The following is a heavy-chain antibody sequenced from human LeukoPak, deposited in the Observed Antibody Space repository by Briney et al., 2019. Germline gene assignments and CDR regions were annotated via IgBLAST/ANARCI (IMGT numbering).Heavy chain of an antibody. CDR1: GFAFSNYA. V-gene: IGHV3-23*01. D-gene: IGHD4-17*01. J-gene: IGHJ1*01. Sequence: GGSLRLSCAASGFAFSNYAMSWVRQAPGKGLEWVSSITDSGVSTYYADSVKGRFSISRDNYKNTLYLQMSSLRAEDTAVYYCARDPNGNYVGAFDFQRWGQGTLVTVSS. CDR2: ITDSGVST. CDR3: ARDPNGNYVGAFDFQR.